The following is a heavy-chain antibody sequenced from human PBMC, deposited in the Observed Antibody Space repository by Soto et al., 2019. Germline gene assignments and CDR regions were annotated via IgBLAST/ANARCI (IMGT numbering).Heavy chain of an antibody. Sequence: EVQLLESGGGLVQPGGSLRLSCVASGINFSTYAMSWVRQAPGKGLEWVSTITSLGSTYYPDSVKGRFTISRDSSKNLLYLQMNSLRDEDTAVYYCAKGPLIVVVPFDYWGQGTLVTVSA. J-gene: IGHJ4*02. V-gene: IGHV3-23*01. CDR2: ITSLGST. CDR3: AKGPLIVVVPFDY. D-gene: IGHD2-15*01. CDR1: GINFSTYA.